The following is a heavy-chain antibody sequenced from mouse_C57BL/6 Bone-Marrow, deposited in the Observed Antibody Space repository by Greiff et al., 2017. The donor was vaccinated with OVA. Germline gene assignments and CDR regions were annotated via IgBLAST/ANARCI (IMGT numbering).Heavy chain of an antibody. J-gene: IGHJ4*01. CDR2: IWSGGST. CDR3: AGNYGSSLYYYAMDY. Sequence: VQGVESGPGLVQPSQSLSITCTVSGFSLTSYGVHWVRQSPGKGLEWLGVIWSGGSTDYNAAFISRLSISKDNSKSQVFFKMNSLQADDTAIYYCAGNYGSSLYYYAMDYWGQGTSVTVSS. CDR1: GFSLTSYG. V-gene: IGHV2-2*01. D-gene: IGHD1-1*01.